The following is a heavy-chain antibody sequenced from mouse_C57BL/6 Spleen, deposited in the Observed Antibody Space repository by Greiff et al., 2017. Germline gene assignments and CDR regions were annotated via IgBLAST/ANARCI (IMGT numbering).Heavy chain of an antibody. CDR2: IDPEDGDT. CDR1: GFNINDYY. Sequence: VHVKQSGAELVRPGASVKLSCTASGFNINDYYMHWVKQRPEQGLEWIGRIDPEDGDTEYAPKFQGKATMTADTSSNTAYLQLSSLTSEDTAVYCCTSYYCGSSSFAYWGQGTLVTVSA. CDR3: TSYYCGSSSFAY. D-gene: IGHD1-1*01. V-gene: IGHV14-1*01. J-gene: IGHJ3*01.